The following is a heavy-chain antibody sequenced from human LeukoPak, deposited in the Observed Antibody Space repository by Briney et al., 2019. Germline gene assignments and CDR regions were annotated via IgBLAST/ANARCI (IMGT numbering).Heavy chain of an antibody. CDR1: GGTLSGYY. V-gene: IGHV4-34*01. D-gene: IGHD5-24*01. CDR2: IKESEKT. J-gene: IGHJ4*02. CDR3: AREGLRNVHNPLGY. Sequence: AETLSLTCAVYGGTLSGYYWSWIRQPPGKGLEWIGEIKESEKTNYNPSLTSRVTISIDTSKNQFSMKLSSVTAADTAVYYCAREGLRNVHNPLGYWGQGTLVTVSS.